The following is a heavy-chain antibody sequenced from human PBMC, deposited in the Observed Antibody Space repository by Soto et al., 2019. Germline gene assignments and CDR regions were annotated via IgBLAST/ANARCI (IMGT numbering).Heavy chain of an antibody. CDR1: GFTFSSYA. J-gene: IGHJ6*02. CDR3: ARDSYCSSTSCSTDYYYYYGMVV. D-gene: IGHD2-2*01. V-gene: IGHV3-30-3*01. Sequence: GGSLRLSCGASGFTFSSYAMHWVRQAPGKGLEWVAVISYDGSNKYYADSVKGRFTISRDNSKNTLYLQMNSLRAEDTAVYYCARDSYCSSTSCSTDYYYYYGMVVWGQGTTVTVYS. CDR2: ISYDGSNK.